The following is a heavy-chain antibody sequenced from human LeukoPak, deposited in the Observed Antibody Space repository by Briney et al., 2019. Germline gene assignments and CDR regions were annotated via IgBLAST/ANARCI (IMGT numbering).Heavy chain of an antibody. Sequence: SVKVSCKASGATFSSYAISWVRQSPGQGLEWRSRIIPILGIANYAQKVQGRVTITADKSTSTAYMELSRLRSEDTAVYYCARGTRVELVAATLSPPHNWFDPWGQGTLVTVSS. CDR2: IIPILGIA. D-gene: IGHD2-15*01. CDR3: ARGTRVELVAATLSPPHNWFDP. J-gene: IGHJ5*02. CDR1: GATFSSYA. V-gene: IGHV1-69*04.